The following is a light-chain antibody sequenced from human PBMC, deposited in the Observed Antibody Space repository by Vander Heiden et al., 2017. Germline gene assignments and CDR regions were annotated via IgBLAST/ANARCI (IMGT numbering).Light chain of an antibody. CDR1: PSLLQHNGYNY. J-gene: IGKJ3*01. V-gene: IGKV2-28*01. Sequence: IWVTKSPLSLPVSPGGPASIPCRSTPSLLQHNGYNYLDWYVQKPGQAPQLLIYFGSNRASGVPDRFSGSGSGTDFTLNISRVEAEDVGIYYCKQGIQTPFTFGQGTKVDIK. CDR3: KQGIQTPFT. CDR2: FGS.